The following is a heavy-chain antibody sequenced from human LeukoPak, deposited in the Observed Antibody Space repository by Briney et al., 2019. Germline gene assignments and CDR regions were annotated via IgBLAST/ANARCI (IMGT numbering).Heavy chain of an antibody. V-gene: IGHV4-34*01. J-gene: IGHJ4*02. CDR1: GGSFSGYY. Sequence: SETLSLTCAVYGGSFSGYYWSWIRQPPGKGLEWIGEINHSGSTNYNPSLKSRVTISVDTSKNQFSLKLSSVTAADTAVYYCARETDDDYLDYWGQGTLVTVSS. D-gene: IGHD2-21*02. CDR2: INHSGST. CDR3: ARETDDDYLDY.